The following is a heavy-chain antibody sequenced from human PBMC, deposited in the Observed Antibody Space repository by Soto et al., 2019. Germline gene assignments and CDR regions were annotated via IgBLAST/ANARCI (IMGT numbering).Heavy chain of an antibody. V-gene: IGHV1-8*01. CDR3: ARGDYDILTGYYSAYYMDV. D-gene: IGHD3-9*01. CDR1: GYTFTSYD. CDR2: MNPNSGNT. J-gene: IGHJ6*03. Sequence: QVQLVQSGAEVKKPGASVKVSCKASGYTFTSYDINWVRQATGQGLEWMGWMNPNSGNTGYAQKFQGRVTMTRNTSISTDYMELGSLRSEDTAVYYCARGDYDILTGYYSAYYMDVWGKGTTVTVSS.